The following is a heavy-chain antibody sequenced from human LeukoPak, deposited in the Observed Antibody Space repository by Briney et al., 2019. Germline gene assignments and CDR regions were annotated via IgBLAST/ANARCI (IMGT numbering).Heavy chain of an antibody. Sequence: ETLSLTCAVSGGSISSGGYSWSWIRQPPGKGLEWIGEINHSGSTNYNPSLKSRVTISVDTSKNQFSLKLSSVTAADTAVYYCARGLVLMVYAKMDYFDYWGQGTLVTVSS. D-gene: IGHD2-8*01. V-gene: IGHV4-34*01. J-gene: IGHJ4*02. CDR1: GGSISSGGYS. CDR2: INHSGST. CDR3: ARGLVLMVYAKMDYFDY.